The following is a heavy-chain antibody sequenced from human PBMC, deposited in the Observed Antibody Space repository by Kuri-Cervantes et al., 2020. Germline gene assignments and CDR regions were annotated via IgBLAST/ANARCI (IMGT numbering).Heavy chain of an antibody. J-gene: IGHJ4*02. CDR2: ISYDGSNK. D-gene: IGHD3-10*01. Sequence: GGSLRLSCAASGFTFSSYAMHWVRQAPGKGLEWVAVISYDGSNKYYADSVKGRFTISRDNAKSSMYLQMNSLRAGDTAVYYCAALGSYLYWGQGTLVTVSS. CDR1: GFTFSSYA. CDR3: AALGSYLY. V-gene: IGHV3-30*14.